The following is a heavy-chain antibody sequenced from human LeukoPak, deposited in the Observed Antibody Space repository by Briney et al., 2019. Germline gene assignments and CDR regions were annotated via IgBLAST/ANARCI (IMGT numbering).Heavy chain of an antibody. V-gene: IGHV3-15*01. Sequence: GGSLRLSCAASGFTFSKAWMNWVRQAPGKGLEWVGRIKSRTDGGTADHAAPVQGKFTISRHDSENTLYLQMDSLKTEDTAVYYCTTSPLGYCTSDTCYSYFDYWGQGTLVTVSS. J-gene: IGHJ4*02. CDR3: TTSPLGYCTSDTCYSYFDY. CDR2: IKSRTDGGTA. CDR1: GFTFSKAW. D-gene: IGHD2-2*01.